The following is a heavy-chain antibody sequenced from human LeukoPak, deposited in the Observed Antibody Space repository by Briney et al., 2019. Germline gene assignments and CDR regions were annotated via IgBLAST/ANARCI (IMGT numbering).Heavy chain of an antibody. D-gene: IGHD3-3*01. J-gene: IGHJ3*01. Sequence: GASLRLSCAGSGFTFSSYSMNWVRQAPGKGLEWVSYISSSGSTVYYADSVKGRFTISRDNAKNSLYLQMNSLRPDDTAVYYCARITIFGGGQGTMVTVSA. CDR1: GFTFSSYS. V-gene: IGHV3-48*01. CDR3: ARITIFG. CDR2: ISSSGSTV.